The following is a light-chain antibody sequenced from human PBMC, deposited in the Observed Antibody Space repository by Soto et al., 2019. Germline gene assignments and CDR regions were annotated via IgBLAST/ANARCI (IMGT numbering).Light chain of an antibody. CDR1: QSISSH. CDR2: AAS. J-gene: IGKJ1*01. CDR3: QQSYSTPWT. V-gene: IGKV1-39*01. Sequence: DILLTQSPSSLSASVGDRVTITCRASQSISSHLNWYQQKPGKAPKLLIYAASSLQSGVPSRFSGSGSGTDFTLTISSLQPEDFATYYCQQSYSTPWTFGQGTKVEIK.